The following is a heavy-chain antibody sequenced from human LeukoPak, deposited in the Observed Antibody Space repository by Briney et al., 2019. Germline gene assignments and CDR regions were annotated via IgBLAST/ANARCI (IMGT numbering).Heavy chain of an antibody. V-gene: IGHV3-7*01. CDR3: AGRGGLRPYYYDSSGYYPDY. Sequence: GGSLRLSCAASGFTFSSYWMSWVRQAPGKGLEWVANIKQDGSEKYYVDSVKGRFTISRDNAKNSLYLQMNSLRAEDTAVYYCAGRGGLRPYYYDSSGYYPDYWGQGTLVTVSS. CDR2: IKQDGSEK. J-gene: IGHJ4*02. CDR1: GFTFSSYW. D-gene: IGHD3-22*01.